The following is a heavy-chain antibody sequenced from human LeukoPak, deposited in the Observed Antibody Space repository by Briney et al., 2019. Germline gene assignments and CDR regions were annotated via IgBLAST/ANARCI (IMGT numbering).Heavy chain of an antibody. CDR3: ARAQRVVPAAKGLYYYYGMDV. J-gene: IGHJ6*02. Sequence: GGSLRLSCAASGFTFSSYWMSWVRQAPGQGLERVANINQDGSEKYYVDSVKGRFTISRDNAKNSLYLQMNSLSAEDTAVYYCARAQRVVPAAKGLYYYYGMDVWGQGTMVTVSS. V-gene: IGHV3-7*01. D-gene: IGHD2-2*01. CDR2: INQDGSEK. CDR1: GFTFSSYW.